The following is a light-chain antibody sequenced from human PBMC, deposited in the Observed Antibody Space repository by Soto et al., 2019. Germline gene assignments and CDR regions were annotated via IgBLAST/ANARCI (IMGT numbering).Light chain of an antibody. CDR3: QQYNNWPPIT. J-gene: IGKJ5*01. Sequence: ESVLTQSPATLSLSPGETATLSCRASQSVSGYIGWYQQKPGQAPRLLIYADSNRATGIPARFSGSGSGTEFTLTISSLQSEDFAVYYCQQYNNWPPITFGQGTRLEIK. V-gene: IGKV3D-15*01. CDR2: ADS. CDR1: QSVSGY.